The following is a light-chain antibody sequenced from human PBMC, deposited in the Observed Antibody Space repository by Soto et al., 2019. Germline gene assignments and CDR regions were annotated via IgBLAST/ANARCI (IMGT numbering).Light chain of an antibody. CDR2: DAS. Sequence: DIQMTQSPSTLSASLGDTATLTCRASQSVSGWLAWYQQKPGEAPKLLIYDASALPRGVPSRFSGSGSGTKFTLTIASLQPDDFATYYCQQFETFPGTFGQGTKVDIK. CDR3: QQFETFPGT. CDR1: QSVSGW. J-gene: IGKJ1*01. V-gene: IGKV1-5*01.